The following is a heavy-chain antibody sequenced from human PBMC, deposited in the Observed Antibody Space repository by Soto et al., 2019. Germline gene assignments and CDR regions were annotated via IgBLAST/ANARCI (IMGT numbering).Heavy chain of an antibody. J-gene: IGHJ6*02. CDR3: ARTLRATRAYYVYGMDV. Sequence: LRLSCAASGFTFSSYAMHWVRQAPCKGLEWVAVISYDGSNKYYADSVKGRFTISRDNAKNSLYLQMNSLRAEDTAVYCCARTLRATRAYYVYGMDVWGQGTTVTVSS. CDR1: GFTFSSYA. V-gene: IGHV3-30-3*01. CDR2: ISYDGSNK.